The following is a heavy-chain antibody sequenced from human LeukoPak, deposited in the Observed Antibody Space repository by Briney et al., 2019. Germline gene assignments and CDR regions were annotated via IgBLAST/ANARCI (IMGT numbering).Heavy chain of an antibody. D-gene: IGHD5-12*01. Sequence: GGSLRLSCAASGFTFSSYWMHWVRHAPGKGLEWVSGINWNGGSTGYADSVKGRFTISRDNAKNSLYLQMNSLRAEDTALYYCARGVATPLNDAFDIWGQGTMVTVSS. CDR2: INWNGGST. J-gene: IGHJ3*02. CDR1: GFTFSSYW. V-gene: IGHV3-20*04. CDR3: ARGVATPLNDAFDI.